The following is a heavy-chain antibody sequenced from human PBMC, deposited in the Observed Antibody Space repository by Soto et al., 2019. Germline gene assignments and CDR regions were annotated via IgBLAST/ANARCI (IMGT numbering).Heavy chain of an antibody. CDR1: GGSFSGYY. CDR2: INHSGST. D-gene: IGHD2-8*01. Sequence: SETLSLTCAVYGGSFSGYYWSWIRQPPGKGLEWIGEINHSGSTNYNPSLKSRVTISVDTSKNQFSLKLSSVTAADTAVYYCARGGTDIVLMVCAIYGMDVWGQGTTVTVSS. V-gene: IGHV4-34*01. CDR3: ARGGTDIVLMVCAIYGMDV. J-gene: IGHJ6*02.